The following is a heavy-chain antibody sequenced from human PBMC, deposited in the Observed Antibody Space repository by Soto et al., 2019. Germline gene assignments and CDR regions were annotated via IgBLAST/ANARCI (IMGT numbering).Heavy chain of an antibody. CDR3: AGQTPYSTQPGWFDP. CDR2: IYHSGTT. CDR1: GVSISGSTYY. Sequence: QLQLQESGPGLVKPSETLSLICTVSGVSISGSTYYWTWIRQPPGKGLEWVGNIYHSGTTYYNLSLKSRVTIFVDKSKNPFSLKLTSVTAADTAVYYCAGQTPYSTQPGWFDPWGQGTLVTVSS. J-gene: IGHJ5*02. D-gene: IGHD2-15*01. V-gene: IGHV4-39*01.